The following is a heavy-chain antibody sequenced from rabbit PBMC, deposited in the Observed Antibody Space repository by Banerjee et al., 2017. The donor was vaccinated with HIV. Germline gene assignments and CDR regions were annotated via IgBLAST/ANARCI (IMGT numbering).Heavy chain of an antibody. CDR2: IYASSSGST. D-gene: IGHD6-1*01. Sequence: QSLEESGGDLVKPGASLALTCTASGIDFGSDYYMCWVRQAPGKGLEWIACIYASSSGSTYYASWAKGRFTISKTSSTTVTLQMTSLTAADTATYFCARDRVSDGGVYDFKLWGQGTLVTVS. CDR1: GIDFGSDYY. CDR3: ARDRVSDGGVYDFKL. V-gene: IGHV1S40*01. J-gene: IGHJ4*01.